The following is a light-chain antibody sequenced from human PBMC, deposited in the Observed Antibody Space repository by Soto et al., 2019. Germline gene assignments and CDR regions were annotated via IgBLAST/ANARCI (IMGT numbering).Light chain of an antibody. V-gene: IGKV3-11*01. CDR1: PTLTTA. Sequence: EVVLAQSPATLSLSPGERPTLACRSSPTLTTALAWYQQKPGQAPRLLIYDASNRATGIPARFSGSGSATDFTLTISSLEPEDFAVYYCQQRSSWITFGQGTRLEIK. J-gene: IGKJ5*01. CDR2: DAS. CDR3: QQRSSWIT.